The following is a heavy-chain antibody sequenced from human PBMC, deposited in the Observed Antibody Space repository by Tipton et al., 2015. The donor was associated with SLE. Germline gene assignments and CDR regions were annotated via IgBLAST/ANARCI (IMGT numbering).Heavy chain of an antibody. Sequence: SLRLSCAASGFTFSSYAMNWVRQAPGKGLEWVSAISGSGGSTYYADSVKGRFTISRDNSKNTLFLQMNSLRADDTAVYYCARVESSRLDAFDIWGQGTMVTVSS. D-gene: IGHD6-19*01. CDR1: GFTFSSYA. J-gene: IGHJ3*02. V-gene: IGHV3-23*01. CDR3: ARVESSRLDAFDI. CDR2: ISGSGGST.